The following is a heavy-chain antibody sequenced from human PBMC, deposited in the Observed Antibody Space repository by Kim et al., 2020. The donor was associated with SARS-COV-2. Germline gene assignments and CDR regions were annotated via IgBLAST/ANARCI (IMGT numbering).Heavy chain of an antibody. J-gene: IGHJ5*02. CDR2: IYYSGST. CDR3: ASQSEAIDNWFDP. Sequence: SETLSLTCTVSGGSISSSSYYWGWIRQPPGKGLEWIGSIYYSGSTYYNPSLKSRVTISVDTSKNQFSLKLSSVTAADTAVYYCASQSEAIDNWFDPWGQGTLVTVSS. V-gene: IGHV4-39*07. CDR1: GGSISSSSYY. D-gene: IGHD2-2*02.